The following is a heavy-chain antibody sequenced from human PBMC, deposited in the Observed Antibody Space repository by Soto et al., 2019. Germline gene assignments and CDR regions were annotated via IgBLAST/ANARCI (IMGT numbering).Heavy chain of an antibody. J-gene: IGHJ4*02. V-gene: IGHV3-74*01. Sequence: GSLRLSCAASGFTFSSYWMHWVRQAPGKGLVWVSRINSDGSSSNYADSVKGRFTISRDNAKNTLYLQMNSLRAEDTAVYYCARDRGQYYFASWAQGTLVTVSS. CDR1: GFTFSSYW. CDR2: INSDGSSS. CDR3: ARDRGQYYFAS.